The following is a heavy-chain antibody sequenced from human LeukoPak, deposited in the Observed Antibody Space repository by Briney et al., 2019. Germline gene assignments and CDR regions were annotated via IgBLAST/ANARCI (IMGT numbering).Heavy chain of an antibody. J-gene: IGHJ6*02. CDR2: INHSGST. Sequence: SETLSLTCGVYGGSFSGHYWNWIRQPPGKGLEWIGEINHSGSTNYNPSLKSRVTISVDTSKNQFSLKLSSVTAADTAVYYCARGGLSGYYGSGRWYYGMDVWGQGTTVTVSS. V-gene: IGHV4-34*01. D-gene: IGHD3-10*01. CDR3: ARGGLSGYYGSGRWYYGMDV. CDR1: GGSFSGHY.